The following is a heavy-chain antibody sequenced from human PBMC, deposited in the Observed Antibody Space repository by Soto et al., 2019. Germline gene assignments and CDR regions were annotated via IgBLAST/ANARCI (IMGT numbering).Heavy chain of an antibody. J-gene: IGHJ4*02. CDR1: GGSLPGSY. CDR2: IKDGGST. V-gene: IGHV4-34*01. D-gene: IGHD5-12*01. CDR3: ARGQEGIVATH. Sequence: QVQLQQWGAGLLKPSETLSLTCAVNGGSLPGSYGSWIRSPPGKGLEWIGEIKDGGSTNYSPSLRGRVTISADTSKNQFSLRLNSVTAADTAVYFCARGQEGIVATHWDQGTLVTVSS.